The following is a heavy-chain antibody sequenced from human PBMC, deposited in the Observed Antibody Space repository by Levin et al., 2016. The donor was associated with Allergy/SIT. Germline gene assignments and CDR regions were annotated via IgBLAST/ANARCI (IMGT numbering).Heavy chain of an antibody. CDR2: ISSNGGST. V-gene: IGHV3-64D*06. J-gene: IGHJ3*02. Sequence: GESLKISCSASGFTFSSYAMHWVRQAPGKGLEYVSAISSNGGSTYYADSVKGRFTISRDNSKNTLYFQMSSLRAEDTAVYYCVKETTRTWFGSDAFDIWGQGTMVTVSS. CDR1: GFTFSSYA. D-gene: IGHD3-10*01. CDR3: VKETTRTWFGSDAFDI.